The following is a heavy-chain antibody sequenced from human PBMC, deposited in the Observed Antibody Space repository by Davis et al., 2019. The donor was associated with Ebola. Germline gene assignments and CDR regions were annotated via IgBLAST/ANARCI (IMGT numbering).Heavy chain of an antibody. CDR1: GFTFDDYA. Sequence: GGSLRLSCAASGFTFDDYAMHWVRQPPGKGLEWISYISGDGNHILYADPVRGRSTISTLNAMSSLSLQMDSLRVDGTAVYFCGPPGRMTYGLDVWGQGTTVTVSS. CDR2: ISGDGNHI. D-gene: IGHD1-26*01. CDR3: GPPGRMTYGLDV. J-gene: IGHJ6*02. V-gene: IGHV3-21*05.